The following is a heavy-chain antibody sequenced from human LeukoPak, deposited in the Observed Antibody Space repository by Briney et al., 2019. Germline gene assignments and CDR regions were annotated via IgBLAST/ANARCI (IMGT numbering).Heavy chain of an antibody. J-gene: IGHJ6*02. V-gene: IGHV3-9*01. Sequence: GRSLRLSCAASGFTFDDYAMHWVRQAPGKGLEWVSGISWNSGSIGYADSVKGRFTISRDNAKNSLYLQMNSLRAEDTALHYCAKDGSGWFGYGMDVWGQGTTVTVS. D-gene: IGHD6-19*01. CDR2: ISWNSGSI. CDR3: AKDGSGWFGYGMDV. CDR1: GFTFDDYA.